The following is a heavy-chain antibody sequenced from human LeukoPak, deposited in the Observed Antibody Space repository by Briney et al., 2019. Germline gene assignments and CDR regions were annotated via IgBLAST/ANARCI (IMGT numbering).Heavy chain of an antibody. CDR2: IYTAEST. CDR1: GVSISIYY. Sequence: SETLSLTCTVAGVSISIYYWSRIRQPAGKALEWIGRIYTAESTNYNPSLKSRVTMSVDTSKNQFSLILSSVTAADTAVYYCARETTVWVGFDPWGQGTLVTVSS. V-gene: IGHV4-4*07. J-gene: IGHJ5*02. CDR3: ARETTVWVGFDP. D-gene: IGHD4-17*01.